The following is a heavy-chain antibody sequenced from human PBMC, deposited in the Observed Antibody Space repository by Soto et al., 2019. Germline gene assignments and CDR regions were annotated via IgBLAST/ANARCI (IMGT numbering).Heavy chain of an antibody. Sequence: QVQLVQSGAEVKKPGASVKVSCKASGYTFPSYGISWVRQAPGQGLEWMGWISAYNGNTNYAQKLQGRVTMTTKTSTSTAYMELRSLRSDETAVYYCARAFGVVTLLAVDLDYWGQGTLVTVSS. D-gene: IGHD3-3*01. CDR3: ARAFGVVTLLAVDLDY. J-gene: IGHJ4*02. CDR1: GYTFPSYG. V-gene: IGHV1-18*04. CDR2: ISAYNGNT.